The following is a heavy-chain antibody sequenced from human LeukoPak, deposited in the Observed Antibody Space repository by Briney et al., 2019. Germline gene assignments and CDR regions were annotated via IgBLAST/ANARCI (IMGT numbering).Heavy chain of an antibody. J-gene: IGHJ4*02. V-gene: IGHV3-7*01. D-gene: IGHD4-17*01. Sequence: PGGSLRLSCAASGFTFSSYEMNWVRQAPGKGLEWVANIKQDGSEKYYVDSVKGRFTISRDNAKNSLYLQMNSLRAAETAVYCCARVSPNTVTTLQYFDYWGQGNLVTVSS. CDR3: ARVSPNTVTTLQYFDY. CDR1: GFTFSSYE. CDR2: IKQDGSEK.